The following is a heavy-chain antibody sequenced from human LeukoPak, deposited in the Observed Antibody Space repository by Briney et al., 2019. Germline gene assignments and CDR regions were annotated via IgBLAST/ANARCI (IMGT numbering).Heavy chain of an antibody. J-gene: IGHJ5*02. CDR3: ARDQAVAGKRGVYNWFDP. D-gene: IGHD6-19*01. V-gene: IGHV1-18*04. CDR2: ISAYNGNT. Sequence: GASVKVSCKASGYTFTSYGISWVRQAPGQGLEWMGWISAYNGNTNYAQKLQGRVTMTTDTSTGTAYMELRSLRSDDTAVYYCARDQAVAGKRGVYNWFDPWGQGTLVTVSS. CDR1: GYTFTSYG.